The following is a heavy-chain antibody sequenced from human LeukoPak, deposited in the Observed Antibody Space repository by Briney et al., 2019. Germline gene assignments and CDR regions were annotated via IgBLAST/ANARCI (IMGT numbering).Heavy chain of an antibody. CDR1: GGSISSSGHY. J-gene: IGHJ6*02. V-gene: IGHV4-39*01. CDR3: ARGRGVWGPVYYGMDV. D-gene: IGHD2-21*02. Sequence: SETLSLTCTVSGGSISSSGHYWGWIRQPPGKGLEWIGSIYYSGSTYYNPSLKSRVTIFVDTSKNQFSLKLSSVTAADTAVYYCARGRGVWGPVYYGMDVWGQGTTVTVSS. CDR2: IYYSGST.